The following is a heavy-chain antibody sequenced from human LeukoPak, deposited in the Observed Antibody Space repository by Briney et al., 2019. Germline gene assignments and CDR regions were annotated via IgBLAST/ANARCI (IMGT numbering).Heavy chain of an antibody. CDR2: MNPNSGNT. J-gene: IGHJ4*02. CDR3: ARTHAMVRGVTHPQGFDY. Sequence: ASVKVSCKASGYTFTSYDINWVRQATGQGLEWMGWMNPNSGNTGYAQKFQGRVTMTRNTSISTAYMEPSSLRSEDTAVYYCARTHAMVRGVTHPQGFDYWGQGTLVTVPS. CDR1: GYTFTSYD. D-gene: IGHD3-10*01. V-gene: IGHV1-8*01.